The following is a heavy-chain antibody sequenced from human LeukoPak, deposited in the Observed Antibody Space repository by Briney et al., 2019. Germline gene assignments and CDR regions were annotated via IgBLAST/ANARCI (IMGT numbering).Heavy chain of an antibody. CDR1: GFTFSSYW. V-gene: IGHV3-7*01. CDR2: IKQDGSEK. D-gene: IGHD4-17*01. J-gene: IGHJ6*03. Sequence: PGGSLRLSCAASGFTFSSYWMSWVRQAPGKGLEWVANIKQDGSEKYYVDSVKGRFTISRDNAKNSLYLQMNSLRAEDTAVYYCARARFETTVTTLVRKEDYYYYNMDVWGKGTTVTVSS. CDR3: ARARFETTVTTLVRKEDYYYYNMDV.